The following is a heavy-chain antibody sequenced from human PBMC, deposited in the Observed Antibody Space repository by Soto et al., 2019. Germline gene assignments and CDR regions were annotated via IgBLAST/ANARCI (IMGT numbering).Heavy chain of an antibody. J-gene: IGHJ6*02. CDR3: AKDPYYYDSSGYYPYYYYYGMDV. CDR1: GFTFSSYA. Sequence: PGGSLRLSCAASGFTFSSYAMSWVRQAPGKGLEWVSAISGSGGSTYYADSVKGRFTISRDNSKNTLYLQMNSLRAEDTAVYYCAKDPYYYDSSGYYPYYYYYGMDVWGQGTTVTVS. CDR2: ISGSGGST. V-gene: IGHV3-23*01. D-gene: IGHD3-22*01.